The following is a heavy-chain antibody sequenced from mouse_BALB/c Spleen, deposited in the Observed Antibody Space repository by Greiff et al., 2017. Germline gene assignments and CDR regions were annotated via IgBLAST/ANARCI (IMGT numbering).Heavy chain of an antibody. V-gene: IGHV5-6*02. CDR1: GFTFSSYG. CDR3: ARKDVGYFDY. J-gene: IGHJ2*01. Sequence: EVMLVESGGDLVKPGGSLKLSCAASGFTFSSYGMSWVRQTPDKRLEWVATISSGGSYTYYPDSVKGRFTISRDNAKNTLYLQMSSLKSEDTAMYYCARKDVGYFDYWGQGTTLTVSS. CDR2: ISSGGSYT.